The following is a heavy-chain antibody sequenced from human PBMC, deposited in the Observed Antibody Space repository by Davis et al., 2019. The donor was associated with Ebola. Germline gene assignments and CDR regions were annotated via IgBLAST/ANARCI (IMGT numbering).Heavy chain of an antibody. CDR1: GGSVSSGNYY. CDR3: ARRRSGWRSYGMDV. CDR2: IYYSGST. J-gene: IGHJ6*04. Sequence: SETLSLTCTVSGGSVSSGNYYWTWVRQPPGKGLEWIGSIYYSGSTYYNPSLKSRVTISVDTSKNQFSLKLSSVTAADTAVYYCARRRSGWRSYGMDVWGKGTTVTVSS. D-gene: IGHD6-19*01. V-gene: IGHV4-39*01.